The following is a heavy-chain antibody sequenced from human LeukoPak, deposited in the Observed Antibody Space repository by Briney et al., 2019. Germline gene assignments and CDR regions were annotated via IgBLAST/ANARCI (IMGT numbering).Heavy chain of an antibody. D-gene: IGHD3-10*01. CDR3: AKYTSGTAWAEDF. CDR1: GFSFDRHV. V-gene: IGHV3-23*01. Sequence: PGGSLRLSCAASGFSFDRHVMSSVRQTPGKRLEWVASIGTTSIAYYPDSLKGRFIISRDNSDSTVYLQMNGLRVGDAAIYYCAKYTSGTAWAEDFWGQGTVVTVSS. J-gene: IGHJ4*02. CDR2: IGTTSIA.